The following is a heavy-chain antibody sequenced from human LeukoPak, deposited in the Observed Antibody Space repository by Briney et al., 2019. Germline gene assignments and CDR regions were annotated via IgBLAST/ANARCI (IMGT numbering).Heavy chain of an antibody. V-gene: IGHV1-69*13. CDR2: IIPIFGTA. CDR1: GGTFSSYA. D-gene: IGHD1-26*01. CDR3: ARDRDSGSSSEGPFDY. J-gene: IGHJ4*02. Sequence: GASVNVSCKASGGTFSSYAISWVRQAPGQGLEWMGGIIPIFGTANYAQKFQGRVTITADESTSTAYMELSSLRSEDTAVYYCARDRDSGSSSEGPFDYWGQGTLVTVSS.